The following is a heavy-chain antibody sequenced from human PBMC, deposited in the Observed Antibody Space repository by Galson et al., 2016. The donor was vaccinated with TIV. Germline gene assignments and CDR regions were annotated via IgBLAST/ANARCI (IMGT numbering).Heavy chain of an antibody. Sequence: TLSLTCSVFGGSISNGDIYWTWTRQPPGKGLEWIGYVFYGGSTKYNPSLKGRVDISVDRSKNQFSLRLRSVTAADTAVYYCARHANYFDSSGFPPYWHFDLWGRGTLVTVSS. CDR1: GGSISNGDIY. V-gene: IGHV4-30-4*08. D-gene: IGHD3-22*01. CDR2: VFYGGST. CDR3: ARHANYFDSSGFPPYWHFDL. J-gene: IGHJ2*01.